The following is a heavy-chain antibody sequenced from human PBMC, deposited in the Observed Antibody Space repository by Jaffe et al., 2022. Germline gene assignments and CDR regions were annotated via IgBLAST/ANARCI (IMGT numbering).Heavy chain of an antibody. CDR3: ARLWYYGSGSYSFAFDI. CDR1: GYSISSGYY. D-gene: IGHD3-10*01. CDR2: IYHSGST. J-gene: IGHJ3*02. V-gene: IGHV4-38-2*01. Sequence: QVQLQESGPGLVKPSETLSLTCAVSGYSISSGYYWGWIRQPPGKGLEWIGSIYHSGSTYYNPSLKSRVTISVDTSKNQFSLKLSSVTAADTAVYYCARLWYYGSGSYSFAFDIWGQGTMVTVSS.